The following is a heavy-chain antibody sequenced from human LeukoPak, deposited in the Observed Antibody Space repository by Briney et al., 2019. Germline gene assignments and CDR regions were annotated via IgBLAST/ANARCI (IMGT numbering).Heavy chain of an antibody. CDR2: INPNSGGT. V-gene: IGHV1-2*06. CDR3: ARDSKGSDAFDI. J-gene: IGHJ3*02. Sequence: ASVKVSCKASGYTFTGYYMHWVRQAPGQGLEWMGRINPNSGGTNYAQKFQGRVTMTRDTSTSTVYMELSSLRSEDTAVYYCARDSKGSDAFDIWGQGTMVTVSS. D-gene: IGHD2/OR15-2a*01. CDR1: GYTFTGYY.